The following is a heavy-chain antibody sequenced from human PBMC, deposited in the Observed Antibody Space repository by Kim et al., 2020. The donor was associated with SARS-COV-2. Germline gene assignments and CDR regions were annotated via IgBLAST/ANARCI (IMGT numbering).Heavy chain of an antibody. CDR3: AREVEYSSSSDYYYYYMDV. CDR2: ISSSSSYI. J-gene: IGHJ6*03. V-gene: IGHV3-21*01. CDR1: GFTFSSYS. Sequence: GGSLRLSCAASGFTFSSYSMNWVRQAPGKGLEWVSSISSSSSYIYYADSVKGRFTISRDNAKNSLYLQMNSLRAEDTAVYYCAREVEYSSSSDYYYYYMDVWGKGTTVTVSS. D-gene: IGHD6-6*01.